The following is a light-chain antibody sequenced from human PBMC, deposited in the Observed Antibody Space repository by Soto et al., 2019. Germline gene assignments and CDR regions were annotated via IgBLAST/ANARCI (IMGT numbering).Light chain of an antibody. CDR3: QQANSFPLT. V-gene: IGKV3-11*01. CDR1: QSVSIY. Sequence: DTVLTQSPATLSLSPGGRATLSCRASQSVSIYLAWYQQKPGQAPRLLIYDASKRAPGVPARFSGSGSGTDFTLTISCLQSEDFATYYCQQANSFPLTFGGGTKVDIK. J-gene: IGKJ4*01. CDR2: DAS.